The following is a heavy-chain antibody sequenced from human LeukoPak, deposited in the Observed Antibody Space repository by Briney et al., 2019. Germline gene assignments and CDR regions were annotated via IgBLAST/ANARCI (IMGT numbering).Heavy chain of an antibody. J-gene: IGHJ4*02. CDR3: AKNGGYSYGLYYFDY. Sequence: RGCLRDSCAASGFSFRSYAMSWVRQAPGKGLEWVSRIISSGNVTYYADSLTGLFTISRDNSKNMVCLQMDSLRAEDSAVYYCAKNGGYSYGLYYFDYWGQGALVTVSS. V-gene: IGHV3-23*01. D-gene: IGHD5-18*01. CDR1: GFSFRSYA. CDR2: IISSGNVT.